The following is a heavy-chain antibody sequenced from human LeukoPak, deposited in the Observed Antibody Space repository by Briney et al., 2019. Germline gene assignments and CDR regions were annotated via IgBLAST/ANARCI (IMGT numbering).Heavy chain of an antibody. CDR3: ARGYDSSGYYRKFDY. CDR1: GFIFNDYS. D-gene: IGHD3-22*01. Sequence: GALRLSCVVSGFIFNDYSMAWVRQAPGKGLEWVSGIAHNGDSKYYVDSLEGRFTISRDDATNSLHLEMSSLRAEDTAVYYCARGYDSSGYYRKFDYWGQGTLVTVSS. J-gene: IGHJ4*02. V-gene: IGHV3-21*01. CDR2: IAHNGDSK.